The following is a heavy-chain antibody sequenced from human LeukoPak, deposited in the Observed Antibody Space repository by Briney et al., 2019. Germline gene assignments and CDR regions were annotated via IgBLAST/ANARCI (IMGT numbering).Heavy chain of an antibody. J-gene: IGHJ4*02. D-gene: IGHD1-26*01. Sequence: PSETLSLACTVSGGSISSSSYYWGWIRQPPGKGLEWMGSIYYSGSTYYNPSLKSRVTISVDTSKNQFSLKLSSVTAADTAVYYCARLGGSYFDYWGQGTLVTVSS. CDR2: IYYSGST. CDR3: ARLGGSYFDY. CDR1: GGSISSSSYY. V-gene: IGHV4-39*01.